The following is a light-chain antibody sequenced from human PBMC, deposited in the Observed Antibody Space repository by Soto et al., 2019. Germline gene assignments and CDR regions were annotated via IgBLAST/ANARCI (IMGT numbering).Light chain of an antibody. CDR2: EGN. V-gene: IGLV2-23*01. Sequence: QSVLAQPASVSGSPGQSITISCTGTSSFVGSFNLVSWYQQHPRKAPKVMISEGNRRPSGVPNRFSGSTSVNSASLTISGLQADDEADYYCCLYIGATTYVFGTGTKVTVL. CDR1: SSFVGSFNL. J-gene: IGLJ1*01. CDR3: CLYIGATTYV.